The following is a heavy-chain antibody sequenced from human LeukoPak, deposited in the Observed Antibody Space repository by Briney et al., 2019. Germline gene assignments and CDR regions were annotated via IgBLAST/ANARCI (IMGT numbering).Heavy chain of an antibody. CDR3: TRDLDYSTGFDY. J-gene: IGHJ4*02. Sequence: GGSLRLSCATSGFTFSSSTFGSYTMNWVRQAPGKGLEWVSSISSTGTYIYYTDSVKGRFTISRDIANSLLYLQMNSLRADDTAVYYCTRDLDYSTGFDYWGQGALVTVSS. CDR2: ISSTGTYI. D-gene: IGHD4-11*01. V-gene: IGHV3-21*01. CDR1: GFTFSSSTFGSYT.